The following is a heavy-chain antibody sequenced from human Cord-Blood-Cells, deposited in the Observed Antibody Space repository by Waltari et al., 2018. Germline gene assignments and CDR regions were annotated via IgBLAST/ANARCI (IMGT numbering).Heavy chain of an antibody. CDR3: AKFHSSSWFWFDY. V-gene: IGHV3-23*01. CDR2: ISGSGGST. J-gene: IGHJ4*02. Sequence: EVQLLESGGGLVQPGGSLRLSCSASGFTFTSYAMSWVRQAPGNGLEWVLAISGSGGSTYYADSVKGRFTISRDNSKNTLYLQMNSLRAEDTAVYYCAKFHSSSWFWFDYWGQGTLVTVSS. CDR1: GFTFTSYA. D-gene: IGHD6-13*01.